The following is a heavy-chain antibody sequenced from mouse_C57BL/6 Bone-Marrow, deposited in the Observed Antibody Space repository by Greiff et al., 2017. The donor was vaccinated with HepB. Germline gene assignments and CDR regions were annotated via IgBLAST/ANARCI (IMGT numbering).Heavy chain of an antibody. CDR3: TTDTRVVAQYYFDY. J-gene: IGHJ2*01. Sequence: EVQLQQSGAELVRPGASVKLSCTASGFNFTDDYMHWVKQRPEQGLEWIGRIDPENGNTDYAEKFQGKATITADKSSNTAYLQLSSLTSEDTAVYDCTTDTRVVAQYYFDYWGQGTTLTVSS. CDR1: GFNFTDDY. V-gene: IGHV14-4*01. D-gene: IGHD1-1*01. CDR2: IDPENGNT.